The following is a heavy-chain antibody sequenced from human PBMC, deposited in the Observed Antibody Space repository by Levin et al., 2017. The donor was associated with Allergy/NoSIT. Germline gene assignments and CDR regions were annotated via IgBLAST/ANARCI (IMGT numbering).Heavy chain of an antibody. CDR2: INPNSGGT. D-gene: IGHD3-10*01. CDR3: ASRWFGEMGYFDY. V-gene: IGHV1-2*02. J-gene: IGHJ4*02. Sequence: ASVKVSCKASGYTFTGYYMHWVRQAPGQGLEWMGWINPNSGGTNYAQKFQGRVTMTRDTSISTAYMELSRLRSDDKAVYYCASRWFGEMGYFDYWGQGTLVTVSS. CDR1: GYTFTGYY.